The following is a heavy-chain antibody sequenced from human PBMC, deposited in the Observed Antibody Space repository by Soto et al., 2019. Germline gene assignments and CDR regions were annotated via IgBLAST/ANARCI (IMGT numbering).Heavy chain of an antibody. J-gene: IGHJ4*02. V-gene: IGHV3-23*01. Sequence: PGESLKISCAASGFTFSSNAMSWVRQTPGKGLEWVSAITSSGGSTYYADSVKGRFTISRDNSKSTLYLQMNSLRAEDTALYYCARDVDADFRTDFDYWGRGTLVIVSS. CDR1: GFTFSSNA. D-gene: IGHD4-17*01. CDR3: ARDVDADFRTDFDY. CDR2: ITSSGGST.